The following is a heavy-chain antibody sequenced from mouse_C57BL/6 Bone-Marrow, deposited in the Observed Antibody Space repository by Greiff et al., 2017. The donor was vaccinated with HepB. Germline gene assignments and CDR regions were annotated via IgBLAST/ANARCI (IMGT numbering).Heavy chain of an antibody. CDR2: ISNLAYSS. J-gene: IGHJ1*03. D-gene: IGHD1-1*01. CDR1: GFTFSDYG. Sequence: EVKLVESGGGLVQPGGSLKLSCAASGFTFSDYGMAWVRQAPRKGPEWVAFISNLAYSSYYADTVTGRFTISRGNAKNTLYLEMSSLRSEDTAMYYCARMTTVGYFDVWGTGTTVTVSS. V-gene: IGHV5-15*01. CDR3: ARMTTVGYFDV.